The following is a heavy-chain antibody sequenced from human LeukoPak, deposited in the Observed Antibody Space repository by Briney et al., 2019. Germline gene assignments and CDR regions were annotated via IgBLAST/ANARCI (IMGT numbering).Heavy chain of an antibody. CDR1: GGSISSHY. V-gene: IGHV4-59*11. CDR2: IYYSGST. CDR3: ARVIAAAGVSFHYYYYYMDV. D-gene: IGHD6-13*01. Sequence: PSETLSLTCTVSGGSISSHYWSWIRQPPGKGLEWIGYIYYSGSTNYNPSLRSRVTISVDTSKNQFSLKLSSVTAADTAVYYCARVIAAAGVSFHYYYYYMDVWGKGTTVTVSS. J-gene: IGHJ6*03.